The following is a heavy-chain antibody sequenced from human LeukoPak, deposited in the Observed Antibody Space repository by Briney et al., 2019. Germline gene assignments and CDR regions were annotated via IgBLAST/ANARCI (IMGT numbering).Heavy chain of an antibody. J-gene: IGHJ4*02. CDR1: GFAFSNYW. Sequence: PGGSLRLSCAASGFAFSNYWMHWVRQAPGKGLEWVAVIWYDGSNKYYADSVKGRFTISRDNSKNTLYLQMNSLRAEDTAVYYCARGQQLLGEGVDYWGQGTLVTVSS. V-gene: IGHV3-33*08. D-gene: IGHD2-2*01. CDR2: IWYDGSNK. CDR3: ARGQQLLGEGVDY.